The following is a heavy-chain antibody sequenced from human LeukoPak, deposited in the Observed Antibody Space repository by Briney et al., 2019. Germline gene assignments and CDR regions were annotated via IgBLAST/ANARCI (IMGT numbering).Heavy chain of an antibody. V-gene: IGHV1-69*01. D-gene: IGHD6-13*01. Sequence: ASVKVSCKASGGTFSSYAISWVRQAPGQGLEWMGGIIPIFGTSNYAQKFQGRVTITADESTSTAYMELSSLRSEDTAVYYCARAIAAAGRRPFDYWGQGTLVTVSS. CDR3: ARAIAAAGRRPFDY. CDR2: IIPIFGTS. J-gene: IGHJ4*02. CDR1: GGTFSSYA.